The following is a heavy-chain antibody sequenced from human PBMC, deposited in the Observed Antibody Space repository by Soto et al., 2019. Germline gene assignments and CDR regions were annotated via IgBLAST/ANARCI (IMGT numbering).Heavy chain of an antibody. D-gene: IGHD2-2*01. V-gene: IGHV4-59*01. J-gene: IGHJ4*02. Sequence: QVQLQESGPGLVKPSETLSLTCTVSGGSISSYCWSWIRQPPGKGLEWIGYIYYSGSTNYNPSLKSRVTISVDTSKNQFSLKLSSVTAADTAVYYCAREADCSSTSCGLDYWGQGTLVTVSS. CDR2: IYYSGST. CDR3: AREADCSSTSCGLDY. CDR1: GGSISSYC.